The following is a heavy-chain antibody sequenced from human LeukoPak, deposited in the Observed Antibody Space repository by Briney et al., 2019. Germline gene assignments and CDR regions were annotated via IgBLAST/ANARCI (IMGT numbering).Heavy chain of an antibody. J-gene: IGHJ4*02. Sequence: GESLKISCKASAYSFTKYWIGWVRQLPGKGLEWMGIIYPGDSDTAYSPSFRGQVTISADKSIDTAYLQRSSLKTSDTAIYYCARQAGAAGYYFDYWGQGSLVTVSS. CDR2: IYPGDSDT. CDR1: AYSFTKYW. D-gene: IGHD3-10*01. CDR3: ARQAGAAGYYFDY. V-gene: IGHV5-51*01.